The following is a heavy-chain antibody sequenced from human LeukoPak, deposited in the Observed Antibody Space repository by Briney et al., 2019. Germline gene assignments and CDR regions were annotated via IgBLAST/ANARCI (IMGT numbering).Heavy chain of an antibody. V-gene: IGHV3-30*04. Sequence: GRSLRLSCAASGFTFSSYAMHWVRQAPGKGLKWVAVISYDGSNKCYADSVKGRFTISRDNSKNTLYLQMNSLRAEDTAVYYCARDQDIVVVVAAGFDYWGQGTLVTVSS. J-gene: IGHJ4*02. CDR2: ISYDGSNK. D-gene: IGHD2-15*01. CDR3: ARDQDIVVVVAAGFDY. CDR1: GFTFSSYA.